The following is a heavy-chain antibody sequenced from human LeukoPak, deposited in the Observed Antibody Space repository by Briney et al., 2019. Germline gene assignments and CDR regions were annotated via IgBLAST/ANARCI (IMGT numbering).Heavy chain of an antibody. CDR3: ARVGVGYFDSSDYYRPDAFDI. Sequence: ASVKVSCKASGGTFSSYAISWVRQAPGQGLEWMGGIIPIFGTANYAQKFQGRVTITADKSTSTAYMELSSLRSEDTAVYYCARVGVGYFDSSDYYRPDAFDIWGQGTMVTVSS. CDR1: GGTFSSYA. CDR2: IIPIFGTA. J-gene: IGHJ3*02. D-gene: IGHD3-22*01. V-gene: IGHV1-69*06.